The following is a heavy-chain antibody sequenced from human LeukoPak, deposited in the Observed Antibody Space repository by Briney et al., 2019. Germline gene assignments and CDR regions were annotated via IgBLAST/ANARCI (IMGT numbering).Heavy chain of an antibody. V-gene: IGHV3-30*02. D-gene: IGHD3-10*01. CDR2: IRYDGSNK. CDR1: GVTFSSYG. J-gene: IGHJ4*02. CDR3: AKDPRVRYPAYFDY. Sequence: AGSLRLSCAASGVTFSSYGRHWVRQAPGKGLEWVGFIRYDGSNKYYADSVKGGFTISRDTSKNTLYLQRTSPGAEATAGYCCAKDPRVRYPAYFDYWGQGTLVTVSS.